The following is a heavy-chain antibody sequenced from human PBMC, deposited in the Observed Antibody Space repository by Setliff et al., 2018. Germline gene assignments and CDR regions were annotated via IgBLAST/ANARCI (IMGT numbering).Heavy chain of an antibody. Sequence: PGGSLRLSCAASGFTFSINDMTYGMSWVRQAPGKGLQWVSGISGNSGSTYYAASVKGRFTISRDNSKNTLYLQMNSLRAEDTALYFCAKQKNTSYGQPVDSWGQGVQVTVSS. D-gene: IGHD1-26*01. CDR3: AKQKNTSYGQPVDS. V-gene: IGHV3-23*01. CDR2: ISGNSGST. J-gene: IGHJ4*02. CDR1: GFTFSINDMTYG.